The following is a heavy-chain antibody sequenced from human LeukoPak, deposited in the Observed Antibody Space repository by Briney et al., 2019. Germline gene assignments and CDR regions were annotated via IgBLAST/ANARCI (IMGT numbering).Heavy chain of an antibody. Sequence: SETLSLTCAVYGGSFSGYYWSWIRQPPGKGLEWIGEINHSGSTNYNPSLKSRVTISVDTSKNQFSLKLSSVTAADTAVYYCARDQDDYGDYLDYWGQGTLVTVSS. CDR1: GGSFSGYY. J-gene: IGHJ4*02. CDR3: ARDQDDYGDYLDY. V-gene: IGHV4-34*01. CDR2: INHSGST. D-gene: IGHD4-17*01.